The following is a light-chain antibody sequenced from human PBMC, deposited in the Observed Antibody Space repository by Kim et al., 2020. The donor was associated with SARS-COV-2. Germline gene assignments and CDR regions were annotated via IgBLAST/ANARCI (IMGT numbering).Light chain of an antibody. V-gene: IGLV2-14*03. CDR2: DVS. Sequence: GHSITISCTGTSRDVGGYNYVSWYQQYPGKAPKLMISDVSKRPSGVSDRFSGSKSDNTASLTISGLQTEDEADYYCASYTSNTTLLFGGGTQLTVL. CDR3: ASYTSNTTLL. J-gene: IGLJ3*02. CDR1: SRDVGGYNY.